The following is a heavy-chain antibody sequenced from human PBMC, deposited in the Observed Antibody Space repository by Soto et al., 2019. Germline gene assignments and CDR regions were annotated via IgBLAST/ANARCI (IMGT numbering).Heavy chain of an antibody. Sequence: SETLSLTCTVSGGSISSYYRSWIRQPPGKGLEWIGYIYYSGSTNYNPSLKSRVTISVDTSKNQFSLKLSSVTAADTAVYYCARDARYSSSSIWFDPWGQGTLVTVSS. V-gene: IGHV4-59*01. CDR1: GGSISSYY. CDR3: ARDARYSSSSIWFDP. CDR2: IYYSGST. J-gene: IGHJ5*02. D-gene: IGHD6-13*01.